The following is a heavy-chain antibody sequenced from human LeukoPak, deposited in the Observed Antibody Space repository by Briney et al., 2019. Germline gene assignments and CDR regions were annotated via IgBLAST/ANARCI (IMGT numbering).Heavy chain of an antibody. V-gene: IGHV4-34*01. CDR1: GGSFSGYY. CDR3: ASSRDGYSAFDY. J-gene: IGHJ4*02. D-gene: IGHD4-4*01. Sequence: PSETLSLTCAVYGGSFSGYYWSWIRQPPGKGLEWIGEINHSGSTNYNPSLKSRVTISVDTSKNQLSLKLSSVTAADTAVYYCASSRDGYSAFDYWGQGTLVTVSS. CDR2: INHSGST.